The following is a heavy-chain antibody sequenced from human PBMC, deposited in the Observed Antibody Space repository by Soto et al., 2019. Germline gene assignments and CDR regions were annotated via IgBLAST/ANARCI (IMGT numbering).Heavy chain of an antibody. CDR3: AKKSGVGATWYFDY. Sequence: EVQLLESGGGLVQPGGSLRLSCAASGFTFSNYGMSWVRQAPGKGLEWVSALPEIGTNTYYAASVKVRFTISRDNSKNTLFLQINNLRAGDTAVYYCAKKSGVGATWYFDYWGQGTLVTGSS. CDR2: LPEIGTNT. V-gene: IGHV3-23*01. D-gene: IGHD1-26*01. J-gene: IGHJ4*02. CDR1: GFTFSNYG.